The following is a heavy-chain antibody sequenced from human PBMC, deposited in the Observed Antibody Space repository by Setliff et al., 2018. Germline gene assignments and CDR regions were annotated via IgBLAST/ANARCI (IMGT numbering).Heavy chain of an antibody. D-gene: IGHD2-2*01. CDR1: GFTFSSYW. V-gene: IGHV3-7*01. CDR3: ARGPAKSAGQWGSHFFDY. Sequence: PGGSLRLSCAASGFTFSSYWMSWVRQAPGKGLERVANIKQDGSEKYYVDSVKGRFTISRDNAKNSLYLQMNSLRAEDTAVYYCARGPAKSAGQWGSHFFDYWGQGTLVTVSS. CDR2: IKQDGSEK. J-gene: IGHJ4*02.